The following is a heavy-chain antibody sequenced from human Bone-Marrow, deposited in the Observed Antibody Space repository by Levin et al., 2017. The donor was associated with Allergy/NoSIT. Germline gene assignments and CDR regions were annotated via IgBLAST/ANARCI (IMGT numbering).Heavy chain of an antibody. CDR3: VGSYYNFWSGAF. V-gene: IGHV1-3*01. CDR1: GYTLVTYA. J-gene: IGHJ4*02. CDR2: LNAGNGDT. Sequence: ASVKVSCRTSGYTLVTYAIHWVRQAPGQRLEWMGWLNAGNGDTKSSQNLRGRVTFKRDTSAATMYMELRSLTFEDTAVYYCVGSYYNFWSGAFWGQGTLVTVSS. D-gene: IGHD3-3*01.